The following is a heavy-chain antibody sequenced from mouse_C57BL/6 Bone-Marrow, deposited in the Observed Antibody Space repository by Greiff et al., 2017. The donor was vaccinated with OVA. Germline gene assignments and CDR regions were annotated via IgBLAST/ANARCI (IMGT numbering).Heavy chain of an antibody. V-gene: IGHV1-82*01. D-gene: IGHD2-1*01. CDR2: IYPGDGDT. CDR1: GYAFSSSW. CDR3: AGDYGNYLDY. Sequence: QVQLQQSGPELVKPGASVKISCKASGYAFSSSWMNWVKQRPGKGLEWIGRIYPGDGDTNYNGKFKGKATLTADKSSSTAHMQLSSLTSEDSAVYFCAGDYGNYLDYWGQGTTLTVSS. J-gene: IGHJ2*01.